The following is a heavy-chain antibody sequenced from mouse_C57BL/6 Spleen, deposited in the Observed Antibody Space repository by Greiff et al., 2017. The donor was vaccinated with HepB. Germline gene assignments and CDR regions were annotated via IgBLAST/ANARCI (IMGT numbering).Heavy chain of an antibody. CDR2: ISSGGDYI. Sequence: EVHRGEGGEGLVKPGVSVKLSCAASGFTFSSYAMSWVRQTPEKRLEWVAYISSGGDYIYYADTVKGRFTISRDNARNTLYLQMSSLKSEDTAMYYCTSHDGTFFMDYWGQGTSVTVSS. CDR3: TSHDGTFFMDY. J-gene: IGHJ4*01. D-gene: IGHD2-3*01. V-gene: IGHV5-9-1*02. CDR1: GFTFSSYA.